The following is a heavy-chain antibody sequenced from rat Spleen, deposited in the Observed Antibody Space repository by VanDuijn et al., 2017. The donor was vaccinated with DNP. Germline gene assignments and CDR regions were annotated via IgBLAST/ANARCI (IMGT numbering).Heavy chain of an antibody. J-gene: IGHJ4*01. CDR1: GFTFSNYG. Sequence: EVQLVESGGGLVQPGRSLKLSCAASGFTFSNYGMAWVCQAPTKGLEWVATISYDGSSTYYRDSVKGRFTISRNNAKSTLYLQMDSLRSEETATYYCARHDGSYYYVMDAWGQGASVTVSS. V-gene: IGHV5-29*01. D-gene: IGHD1-12*02. CDR2: ISYDGSST. CDR3: ARHDGSYYYVMDA.